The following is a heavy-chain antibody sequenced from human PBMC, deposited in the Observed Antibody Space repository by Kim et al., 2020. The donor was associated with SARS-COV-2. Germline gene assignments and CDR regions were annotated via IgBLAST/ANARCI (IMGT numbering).Heavy chain of an antibody. CDR2: IYSDGTSA. Sequence: GGSLRLSCAASGFTFSNYWMHWVRLAPGKGLVWVSRIYSDGTSANYADSVTGRFTISRDNAKNTLFLQMNNLTAEDTAVYYCARASSTSCFYWGQGTLVT. D-gene: IGHD2-2*01. CDR3: ARASSTSCFY. V-gene: IGHV3-74*01. J-gene: IGHJ4*01. CDR1: GFTFSNYW.